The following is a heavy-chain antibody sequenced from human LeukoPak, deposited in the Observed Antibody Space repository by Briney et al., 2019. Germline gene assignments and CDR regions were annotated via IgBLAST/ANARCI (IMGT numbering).Heavy chain of an antibody. CDR3: ARDPYSGSYSVDWFDP. J-gene: IGHJ5*02. CDR2: ISSSSSNI. D-gene: IGHD1-26*01. CDR1: GFTVSSNY. V-gene: IGHV3-48*02. Sequence: GGSLRLSCAASGFTVSSNYMSWVRQAPGKGLEWVSYISSSSSNIYYADSVKGRFTISRDNAKSSLYLQMNNLGDEDTAVYYCARDPYSGSYSVDWFDPWGQGTLVTVSS.